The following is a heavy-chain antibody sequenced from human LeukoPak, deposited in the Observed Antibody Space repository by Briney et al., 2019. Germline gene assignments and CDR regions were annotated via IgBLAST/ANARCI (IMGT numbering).Heavy chain of an antibody. Sequence: GGSLRLSCAASGFTFSSYEMNWVRQAPGRGLEWVSYISSSGSTIYYADSVKGRFTISRDNAKNSLYLQMNSLRAEDTAVYYCARGFTGWVTSPIDYWGQGTLVTVSS. J-gene: IGHJ4*02. V-gene: IGHV3-48*03. CDR2: ISSSGSTI. D-gene: IGHD2-21*02. CDR1: GFTFSSYE. CDR3: ARGFTGWVTSPIDY.